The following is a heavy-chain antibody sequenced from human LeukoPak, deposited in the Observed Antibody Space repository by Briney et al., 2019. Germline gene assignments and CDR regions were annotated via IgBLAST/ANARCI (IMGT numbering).Heavy chain of an antibody. CDR2: IIPIFGTA. Sequence: ASVKVSCXASGGTFSSYAVSWVRQAPGQGLEWMGRIIPIFGTANYAQKFQGRVTITTDESTSTAYMELSSLRSEDTAVYYCARDRYYYDSSGYPPTWGIGYWGQGTLVTVSS. J-gene: IGHJ4*02. D-gene: IGHD3-22*01. CDR1: GGTFSSYA. V-gene: IGHV1-69*05. CDR3: ARDRYYYDSSGYPPTWGIGY.